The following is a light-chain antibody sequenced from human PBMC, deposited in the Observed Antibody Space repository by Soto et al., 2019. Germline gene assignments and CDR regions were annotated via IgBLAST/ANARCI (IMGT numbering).Light chain of an antibody. V-gene: IGKV3-20*01. CDR1: QSVSSY. CDR3: QQYAVSPIT. Sequence: EIVLTQSPVTLSLSPGERATLSCRASQSVSSYLAWYQQRPGQAPRLLIYAASTRATGIPDRFSGSGSGTDFTLTISRLEPEDFAVFYCQQYAVSPITFGQGTRLEIK. CDR2: AAS. J-gene: IGKJ5*01.